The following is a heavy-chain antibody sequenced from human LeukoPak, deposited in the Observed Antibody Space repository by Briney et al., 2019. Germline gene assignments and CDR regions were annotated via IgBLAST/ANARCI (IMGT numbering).Heavy chain of an antibody. CDR1: GFTFSRYS. V-gene: IGHV3-48*01. D-gene: IGHD5-24*01. Sequence: GRSLRLSCAASGFTFSRYSTNWVRQAPGRGLEWVSYISSSSSTIYYADSVKGRFTISRDNANNSLYLQMNSLRAEDTAVYYCAKDDRWLQFCCWGQGTLVTVSA. J-gene: IGHJ4*02. CDR2: ISSSSSTI. CDR3: AKDDRWLQFCC.